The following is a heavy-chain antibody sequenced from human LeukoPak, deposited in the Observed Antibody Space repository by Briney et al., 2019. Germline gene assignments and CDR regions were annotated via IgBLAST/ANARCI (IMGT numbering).Heavy chain of an antibody. CDR1: GFTFTSSA. CDR3: AAGWVCSGGSCYYYFDY. J-gene: IGHJ4*02. D-gene: IGHD2-15*01. Sequence: ASVKVSCKASGFTFTSSAMQWVRQARGQRLEWIGWIVVGSGNTNYAQKFQERVTITRDMSTSTAYMELSSLRSEDTAVYYCAAGWVCSGGSCYYYFDYWGQRTLVTVSS. V-gene: IGHV1-58*02. CDR2: IVVGSGNT.